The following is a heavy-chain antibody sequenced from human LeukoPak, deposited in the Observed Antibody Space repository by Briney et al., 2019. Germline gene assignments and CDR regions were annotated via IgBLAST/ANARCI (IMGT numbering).Heavy chain of an antibody. V-gene: IGHV3-7*03. CDR1: GFTFSSFW. CDR3: ARDLNKVDLRQFPIKQFDS. Sequence: GGSLRLSCAAFGFTFSSFWMSWVRQAPGKGLEWVAILKHDGSETYYVDSVKGRFTISRDNAKNSLYLHMNSLRSDDTAVYYCARDLNKVDLRQFPIKQFDSWGQGTLVTVSS. D-gene: IGHD5-12*01. CDR2: LKHDGSET. J-gene: IGHJ4*02.